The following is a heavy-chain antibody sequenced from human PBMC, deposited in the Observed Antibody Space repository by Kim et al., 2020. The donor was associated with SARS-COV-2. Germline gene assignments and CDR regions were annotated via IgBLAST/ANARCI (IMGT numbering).Heavy chain of an antibody. D-gene: IGHD3-16*02. V-gene: IGHV4-39*01. J-gene: IGHJ4*01. Sequence: SETLSLTCTVSGASIRSSGYYWGWVRQSPGTGLEWLGSIFYTGNTYYNPSLKSRVTVSVDTSKNQFSLRLTSVTASDSAVYYCARHLIITFGGVISYFD. CDR1: GASIRSSGYY. CDR2: IFYTGNT. CDR3: ARHLIITFGGVISYFD.